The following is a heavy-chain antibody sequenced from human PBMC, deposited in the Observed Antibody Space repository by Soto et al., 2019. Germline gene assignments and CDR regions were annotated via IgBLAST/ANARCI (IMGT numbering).Heavy chain of an antibody. J-gene: IGHJ6*02. D-gene: IGHD5-18*01. CDR2: ISGSGGST. V-gene: IGHV3-23*01. CDR1: GFTFSSYA. Sequence: GGSLRLSCAASGFTFSSYAMSWVRQAPGKGLEWVSAISGSGGSTYYADSVKGRFTISRDNSKNTLYLQMNSLRAEDTAVYYCAKGGNVDTAMVSYYYYGMDVWGQGTTVTVSS. CDR3: AKGGNVDTAMVSYYYYGMDV.